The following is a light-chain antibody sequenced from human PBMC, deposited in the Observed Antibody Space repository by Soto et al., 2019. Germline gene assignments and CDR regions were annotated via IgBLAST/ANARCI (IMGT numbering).Light chain of an antibody. CDR1: RSVSSRY. CDR2: GAS. CDR3: HQYGYSPNT. J-gene: IGKJ2*01. Sequence: EIVLTQSPGTLSLSPGERATLSCRASRSVSSRYLAWYQQKPGQAPRLLIYGASSRATGIPDSGSGSGTDFTLTITGLEPEDFAVYHCHQYGYSPNTFGQGTKLEIK. V-gene: IGKV3-20*01.